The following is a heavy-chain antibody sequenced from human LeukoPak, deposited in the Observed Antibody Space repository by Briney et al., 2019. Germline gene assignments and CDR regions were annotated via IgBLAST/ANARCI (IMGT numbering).Heavy chain of an antibody. Sequence: PSETLSLTCTVSGGSISSGSYYWSWIRQPAGKGLEWIGRIYTSGSTNYNPSLKSRVTISVDTSKNQFSLKLSSVTAADTAVYYCAKLTYSRIFDYWGQGTLVTVSS. CDR3: AKLTYSRIFDY. D-gene: IGHD6-13*01. CDR2: IYTSGST. CDR1: GGSISSGSYY. V-gene: IGHV4-61*02. J-gene: IGHJ4*02.